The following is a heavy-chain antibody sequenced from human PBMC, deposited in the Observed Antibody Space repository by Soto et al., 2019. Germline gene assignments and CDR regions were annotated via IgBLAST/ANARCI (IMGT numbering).Heavy chain of an antibody. CDR2: INHSGST. CDR3: AREGVTRNYYYYGMDV. V-gene: IGHV4-34*01. D-gene: IGHD2-21*02. CDR1: GGSFSGYY. Sequence: PSETLSLTCAVYGGSFSGYYWSWIRQPPGKGLEWIGEINHSGSTNYNPSLKSRVTISVDRSKNQFSLKLSSVTAADTAVYYCAREGVTRNYYYYGMDVWGQGTTVTVSS. J-gene: IGHJ6*02.